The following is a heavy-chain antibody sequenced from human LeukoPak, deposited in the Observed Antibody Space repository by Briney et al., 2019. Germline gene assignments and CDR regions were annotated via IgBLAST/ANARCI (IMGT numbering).Heavy chain of an antibody. CDR3: ARGRFSSSWYAGEYFQH. CDR1: GGSFSGYY. CDR2: INHSGST. J-gene: IGHJ1*01. V-gene: IGHV4-34*01. Sequence: PSETLSLTCAVYGGSFSGYYWSWIRQPPGKGLEWIGEINHSGSTNYNPSLKSRVTISVDTSKNQFSLKLSSVTAADTAVYYCARGRFSSSWYAGEYFQHWGQGTLVTVSS. D-gene: IGHD6-13*01.